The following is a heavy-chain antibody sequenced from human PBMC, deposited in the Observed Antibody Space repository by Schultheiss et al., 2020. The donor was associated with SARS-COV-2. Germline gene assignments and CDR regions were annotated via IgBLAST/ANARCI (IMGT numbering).Heavy chain of an antibody. Sequence: SETLSLTCTVSGGSISSSSYYWGWIRQPAGKGLEWIGRIYTSGSTNYNPSLKSRVTISVDTSKNQFSLKLSSVTAADTAVYYCACLRFFLDYWGQGTLVTVSS. D-gene: IGHD5/OR15-5a*01. J-gene: IGHJ4*02. CDR2: IYTSGST. CDR3: ACLRFFLDY. CDR1: GGSISSSSYY. V-gene: IGHV4-61*02.